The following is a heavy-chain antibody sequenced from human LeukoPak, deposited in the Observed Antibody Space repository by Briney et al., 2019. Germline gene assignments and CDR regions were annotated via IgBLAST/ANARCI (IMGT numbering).Heavy chain of an antibody. J-gene: IGHJ1*01. V-gene: IGHV4-31*03. CDR1: GGSIISGANY. CDR2: IYSSGHT. D-gene: IGHD1-14*01. Sequence: YPSETLSLTCTVSGGSIISGANYWSWIRQRPGRGLEWIGDIYSSGHTYNNPSLRSRVFLYVDTSKRQLSLKLPSVTAADTAVYYCARAPSVDSYKFQLWGQGTLVTVSS. CDR3: ARAPSVDSYKFQL.